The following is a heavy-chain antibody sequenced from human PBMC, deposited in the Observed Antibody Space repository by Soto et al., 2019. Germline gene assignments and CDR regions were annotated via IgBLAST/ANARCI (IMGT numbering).Heavy chain of an antibody. Sequence: QVQLQESGPGLVKPSETLSLTCTVSGGSISSYYWSWIRQPAGKGLEWTWRIYTSGRTNYNPALKRRVTMSVDTSKNQSSRKRSSVTAADTAVNYCARAATPTYYDSSASYFRNWGQGTRVTVSS. D-gene: IGHD3-22*01. CDR2: IYTSGRT. CDR3: ARAATPTYYDSSASYFRN. J-gene: IGHJ4*02. CDR1: GGSISSYY. V-gene: IGHV4-4*07.